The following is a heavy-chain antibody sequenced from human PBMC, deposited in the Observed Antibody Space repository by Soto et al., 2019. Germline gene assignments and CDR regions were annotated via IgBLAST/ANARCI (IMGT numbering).Heavy chain of an antibody. Sequence: GGSLRLSCAASGFTFSNAWMNWVRQAPGKGLEWVGRIKSKTDGGATDDAAPGKGRFTISRDNSKNTLYLQMNSLKTEDTAVYYCTARLLVPAAPTPQWGQGTLVTVSS. D-gene: IGHD2-2*01. CDR1: GFTFSNAW. CDR2: IKSKTDGGAT. V-gene: IGHV3-15*07. J-gene: IGHJ4*02. CDR3: TARLLVPAAPTPQ.